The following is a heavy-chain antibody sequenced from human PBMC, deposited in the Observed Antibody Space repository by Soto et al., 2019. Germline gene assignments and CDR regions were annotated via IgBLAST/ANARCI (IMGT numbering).Heavy chain of an antibody. Sequence: QVQLVESGGGVVQPGGSLRLSCAASGFTFGTVGMHWIRQAPGKGLEWVAVIYYDGSNKHYAESVKGRFTISRDNSANTLDLQMNSLRVEDTGVYYCARDGVSANPFRGSLDYWGQGLLVTVSS. J-gene: IGHJ4*02. V-gene: IGHV3-33*01. CDR2: IYYDGSNK. CDR3: ARDGVSANPFRGSLDY. CDR1: GFTFGTVG. D-gene: IGHD1-26*01.